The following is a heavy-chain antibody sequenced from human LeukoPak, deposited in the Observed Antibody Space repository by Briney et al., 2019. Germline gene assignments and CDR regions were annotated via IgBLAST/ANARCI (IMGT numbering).Heavy chain of an antibody. Sequence: GGSLRLSCAASGFTFSSYAMSWVRQAPGKGLAWVAGNSDSGSSSYYTDSVKGRFTISRDNSKNTLYLQMNSLRAEDTAVYYCAKEDSGWHFDYWGQGTLVTVPS. V-gene: IGHV3-23*01. D-gene: IGHD6-19*01. J-gene: IGHJ4*02. CDR1: GFTFSSYA. CDR2: NSDSGSSS. CDR3: AKEDSGWHFDY.